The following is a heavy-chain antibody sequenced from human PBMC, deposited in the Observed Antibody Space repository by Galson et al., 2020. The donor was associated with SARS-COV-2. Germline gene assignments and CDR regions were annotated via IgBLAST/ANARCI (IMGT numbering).Heavy chain of an antibody. D-gene: IGHD3-10*01. V-gene: IGHV4-39*01. CDR3: ASVRDYGSGSYRVDGFDS. J-gene: IGHJ4*02. CDR2: IYYSRGT. Sequence: SETLSLTCIVSGDSISSTGSYWAWIRQSPGKGRQWLGNIYYSRGTYYNPSLKSRVTISADTSKNKFSLNLSFVTAADTAVYYCASVRDYGSGSYRVDGFDSWGQGTLVTVSS. CDR1: GDSISSTGSY.